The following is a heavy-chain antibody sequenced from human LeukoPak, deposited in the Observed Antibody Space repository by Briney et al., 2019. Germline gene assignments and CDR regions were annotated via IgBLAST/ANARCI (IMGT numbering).Heavy chain of an antibody. CDR3: ARDRYYDSSGYYRNWFDP. Sequence: GGTLRLSCVASGFTFSSYWMSWVRQAPGKGLEWVANIKQDGSEKYYVDSLKGRFTISRDNSKNTLYLQMNSLRAEDTAVYYCARDRYYDSSGYYRNWFDPWGQGTLVTVSS. CDR1: GFTFSSYW. D-gene: IGHD3-22*01. V-gene: IGHV3-7*01. J-gene: IGHJ5*02. CDR2: IKQDGSEK.